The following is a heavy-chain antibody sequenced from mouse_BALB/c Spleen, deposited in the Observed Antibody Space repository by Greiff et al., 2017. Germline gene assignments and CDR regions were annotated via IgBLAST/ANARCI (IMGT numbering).Heavy chain of an antibody. J-gene: IGHJ3*01. V-gene: IGHV5-12-1*01. D-gene: IGHD4-1*01. CDR2: ISSGGGST. CDR3: ARHLGRFAY. Sequence: EVQRVESGGGLVKPGGSLKLSCAASGFAFSSYDMSWVRQTPEKRLEWVAYISSGGGSTYYPDTVKGRFTISRDNAKNTLYLQMSSLKSEDTAMYYCARHLGRFAYWGQGTLVTVSA. CDR1: GFAFSSYD.